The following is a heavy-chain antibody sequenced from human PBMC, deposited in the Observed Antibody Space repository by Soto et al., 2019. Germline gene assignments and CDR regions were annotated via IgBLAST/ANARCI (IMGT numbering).Heavy chain of an antibody. CDR2: ISPYNGNT. J-gene: IGHJ6*03. CDR1: GYTFSSHA. CDR3: AKGRASTVAAGTRSPFYMCV. V-gene: IGHV1-18*01. Sequence: ASVKVSCKASGYTFSSHAISWVRQAPGQGLEWLGWISPYNGNTNYAQKLQGGVTMTTDTSTSTAYMELRSLRSDDTAVYYCAKGRASTVAAGTRSPFYMCVWGKGTTVSVSS. D-gene: IGHD6-13*01.